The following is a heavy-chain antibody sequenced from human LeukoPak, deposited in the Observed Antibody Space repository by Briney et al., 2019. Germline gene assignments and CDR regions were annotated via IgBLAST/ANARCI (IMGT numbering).Heavy chain of an antibody. CDR2: IDQHGDEK. D-gene: IGHD1-26*01. CDR1: GLTFSGSW. J-gene: IGHJ4*02. CDR3: AKSGSYFDFDY. V-gene: IGHV3-7*01. Sequence: PGGSLRLSCAASGLTFSGSWMSWVRQAPGKGLEWVANIDQHGDEKYYVDSVKGRFIISRDNAKNSLYLQMNSLIPEDTAVYYCAKSGSYFDFDYWGQGTLVTVSS.